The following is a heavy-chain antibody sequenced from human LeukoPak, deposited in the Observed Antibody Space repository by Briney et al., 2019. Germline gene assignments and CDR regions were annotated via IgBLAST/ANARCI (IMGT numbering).Heavy chain of an antibody. Sequence: PGGSLRLSCAASGFTFSSYGMHWVRQAPGKGLEWVAVISYDGSNKYYADSVKGRFTISRDNSKNTLYLQMNSLRAEDTAVYYCAKASQDIVVVVAATGLDYWGQGTLVTVS. J-gene: IGHJ4*02. CDR3: AKASQDIVVVVAATGLDY. CDR2: ISYDGSNK. CDR1: GFTFSSYG. V-gene: IGHV3-30*18. D-gene: IGHD2-15*01.